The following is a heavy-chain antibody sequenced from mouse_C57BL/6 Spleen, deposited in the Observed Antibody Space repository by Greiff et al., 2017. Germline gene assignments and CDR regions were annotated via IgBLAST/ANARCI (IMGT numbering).Heavy chain of an antibody. CDR2: IRSKSSNYAT. D-gene: IGHD2-5*01. V-gene: IGHV10-3*01. CDR1: GFTFNTYA. Sequence: EVQLVESGGGLVQPKGSLKLSCAASGFTFNTYAMHWVRQAPGKGLEWVARIRSKSSNYATYYADSVKDRFTISRDDSQSMLYLQMNNLKTEDTAMYYCVRDPTYYSNGVYAMDYWGQGTSVTVSS. CDR3: VRDPTYYSNGVYAMDY. J-gene: IGHJ4*01.